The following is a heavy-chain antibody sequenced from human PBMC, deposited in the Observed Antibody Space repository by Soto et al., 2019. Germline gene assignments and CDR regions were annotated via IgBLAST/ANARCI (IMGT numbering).Heavy chain of an antibody. D-gene: IGHD3-9*01. J-gene: IGHJ6*02. CDR1: GYSFAIYW. CDR3: ASLPGPNPPINADIFTAPCYNPGMDV. V-gene: IGHV5-51*01. Sequence: GESLKISCKVSGYSFAIYWIGWVRQMPGKGLEWMGFIHPGDSDTRYSPSVQGQVTISADKSISPAYLQWSSQKASDTAMYYCASLPGPNPPINADIFTAPCYNPGMDVWGQGSTV. CDR2: IHPGDSDT.